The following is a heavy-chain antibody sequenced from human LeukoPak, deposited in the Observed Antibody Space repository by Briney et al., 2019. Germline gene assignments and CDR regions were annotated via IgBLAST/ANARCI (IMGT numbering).Heavy chain of an antibody. Sequence: PGESLQISCKGSSYSFTNYWIGCVRQMPGKGLEGMGIIYPGDSDTRYSPSFQGQVTISADKSISTAYLEWSSLKASDTAMYYCARDGATAMVYFDYWGQGTLVTVSS. CDR2: IYPGDSDT. CDR3: ARDGATAMVYFDY. CDR1: SYSFTNYW. V-gene: IGHV5-51*01. D-gene: IGHD5-18*01. J-gene: IGHJ4*02.